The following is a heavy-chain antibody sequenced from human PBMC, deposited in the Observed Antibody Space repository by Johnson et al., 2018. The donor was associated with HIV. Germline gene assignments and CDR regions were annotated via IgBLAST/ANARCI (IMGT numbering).Heavy chain of an antibody. V-gene: IGHV3-15*01. CDR3: TTDFSYYERSGTGGDI. Sequence: VQLVESGGGLVQPGGSLRLSCAASRFTFSNAWMSLVRQAPGKGLEWVGRIKSKTDGGTTDYAAPVKGRFTISRDNSKNTLYLQMNSLKTEDAAVYYCTTDFSYYERSGTGGDIWGQGTLVTVSS. CDR1: RFTFSNAW. CDR2: IKSKTDGGTT. J-gene: IGHJ3*02. D-gene: IGHD3-22*01.